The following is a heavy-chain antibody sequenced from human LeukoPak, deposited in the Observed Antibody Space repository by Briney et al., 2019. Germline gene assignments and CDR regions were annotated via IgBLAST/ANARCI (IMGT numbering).Heavy chain of an antibody. J-gene: IGHJ4*02. CDR2: ISYDGSNK. CDR3: ARVSSADTSGNYNY. V-gene: IGHV3-30*14. Sequence: GGSLRLSCAASGFTFSSYAMHWVRQAPGKGLEWVAVISYDGSNKYYADSVKGRFTISRDNSKNTLDLQMDTLRAEDTAVYYCARVSSADTSGNYNYWGQGTLVTVSS. D-gene: IGHD3-10*01. CDR1: GFTFSSYA.